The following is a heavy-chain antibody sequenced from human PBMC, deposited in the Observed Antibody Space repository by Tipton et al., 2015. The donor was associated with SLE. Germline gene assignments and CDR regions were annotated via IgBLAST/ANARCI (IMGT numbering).Heavy chain of an antibody. CDR3: ARCGDGYDGAGYHYPHYMAV. CDR1: GGSISSSTYY. J-gene: IGHJ6*03. D-gene: IGHD5-12*01. CDR2: IYYSGST. V-gene: IGHV4-39*07. Sequence: TLSLTCTVSGGSISSSTYYWGWIRQPPGKGLEWIGNIYYSGSTYYNPSLKSRVTISVDTSKNQFSLKLSSVTAADTAIYYCARCGDGYDGAGYHYPHYMAVWGKGTTVIVSS.